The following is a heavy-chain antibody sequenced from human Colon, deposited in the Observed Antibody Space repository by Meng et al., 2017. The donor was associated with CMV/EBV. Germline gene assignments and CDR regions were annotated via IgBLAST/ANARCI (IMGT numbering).Heavy chain of an antibody. CDR1: GYTFTSYD. CDR3: ARGPSKVIVVVPAARGWWFDP. D-gene: IGHD2-2*01. Sequence: ASVKVSCKASGYTFTSYDINWVRQATGQGLEWMGWMNPNSGNTGYAQKVQGRVTMTRNTSISTAYMELSSLRSEGTAVYYCARGPSKVIVVVPAARGWWFDPWGQGTLVTVSS. CDR2: MNPNSGNT. J-gene: IGHJ5*02. V-gene: IGHV1-8*01.